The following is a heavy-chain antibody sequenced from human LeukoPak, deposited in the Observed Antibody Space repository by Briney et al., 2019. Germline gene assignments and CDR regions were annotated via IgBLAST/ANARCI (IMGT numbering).Heavy chain of an antibody. CDR2: ISGSGGST. D-gene: IGHD3-22*01. CDR3: AKVQSATDYYDSSGLLGELDY. Sequence: GGSLRLSCAASGFTFSSYEMSWVRQAPGKGLEWVSAISGSGGSTYYADSVKGRFTISRDNSKNTLYLQMNSLRAEDTAVYYCAKVQSATDYYDSSGLLGELDYWGQGTLVTVSS. J-gene: IGHJ4*02. CDR1: GFTFSSYE. V-gene: IGHV3-23*01.